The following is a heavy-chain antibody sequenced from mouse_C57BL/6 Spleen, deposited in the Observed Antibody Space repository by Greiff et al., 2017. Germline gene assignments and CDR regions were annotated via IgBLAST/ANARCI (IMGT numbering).Heavy chain of an antibody. D-gene: IGHD2-4*01. CDR1: GFTFSSYT. J-gene: IGHJ3*01. CDR2: ISGGGGNT. Sequence: DVHLVESGGGLVKPGGSLKLSCAASGFTFSSYTMSWVRQTPEKRLEWVATISGGGGNTYYPDSVKGRFTISRDNAKNTLDLQMSILRSEDTALYYCARRGYDYDWFAYWGQGTLVTVSA. V-gene: IGHV5-9*01. CDR3: ARRGYDYDWFAY.